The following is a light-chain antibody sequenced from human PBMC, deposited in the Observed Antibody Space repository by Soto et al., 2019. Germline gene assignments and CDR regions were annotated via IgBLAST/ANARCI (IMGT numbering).Light chain of an antibody. J-gene: IGKJ1*01. V-gene: IGKV1-6*01. CDR3: LQDYNYPPWT. CDR1: QGISTY. CDR2: AAS. Sequence: AIQLTQSPSSLSESAGDRVTITCRASQGISTYLNWYQQKPGKAPKLLIYAASSLQSGVPSRFSGSGSGTEFTLTISSLQPEDFATYYCLQDYNYPPWTFGQGTKVDIK.